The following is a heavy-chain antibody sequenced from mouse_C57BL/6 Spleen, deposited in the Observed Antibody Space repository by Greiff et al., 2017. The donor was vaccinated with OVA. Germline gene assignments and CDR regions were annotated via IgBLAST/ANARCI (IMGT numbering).Heavy chain of an antibody. V-gene: IGHV1-80*01. J-gene: IGHJ2*01. CDR3: AKKGSLCDGYFSFDY. CDR1: GYAFSSYW. Sequence: QVQLKQSGAELVKPGASVKISCKASGYAFSSYWMNWVKQRPGKGLEWIGQIYPGDGDTNYNGKFKGKATLTADKSSSTAYMQLSSLTSEDSAVYFCAKKGSLCDGYFSFDYWGQGTTLTVSS. CDR2: IYPGDGDT. D-gene: IGHD2-3*01.